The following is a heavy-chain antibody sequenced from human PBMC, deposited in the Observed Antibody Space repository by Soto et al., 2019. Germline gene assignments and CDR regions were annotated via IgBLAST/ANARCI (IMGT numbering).Heavy chain of an antibody. Sequence: EVQLLESGGGLVQPGGSLRLSCAASGFTFSSYAMSWVRQAPGKGLEWVSAISGSGGSTYYADSVKGRFTISRDNSKNTLYLQMNSLRAEDTAVYYCAKGGSRYCSGGSCSQYFQHWGQGTLVTFSS. J-gene: IGHJ1*01. CDR2: ISGSGGST. D-gene: IGHD2-15*01. CDR3: AKGGSRYCSGGSCSQYFQH. V-gene: IGHV3-23*01. CDR1: GFTFSSYA.